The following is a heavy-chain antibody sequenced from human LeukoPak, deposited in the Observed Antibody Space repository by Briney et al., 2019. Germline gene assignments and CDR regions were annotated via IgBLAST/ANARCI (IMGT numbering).Heavy chain of an antibody. CDR3: AREGSSSRYFDS. J-gene: IGHJ4*02. V-gene: IGHV3-48*03. CDR2: ITSSGSTI. CDR1: GYTFTSPE. D-gene: IGHD6-6*01. Sequence: PGGSLRLSCAASGYTFTSPEMNWVRQVPGKGLEWISYITSSGSTIYYADSVKGRFTISRDNAKNSLYLQMNSLRAEDTAVYFCAREGSSSRYFDSWGQGTLVTVSS.